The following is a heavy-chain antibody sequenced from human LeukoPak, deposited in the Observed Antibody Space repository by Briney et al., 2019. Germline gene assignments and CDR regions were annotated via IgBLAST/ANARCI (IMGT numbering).Heavy chain of an antibody. CDR3: ASRLLGGFDY. CDR1: DGSISSGGYS. Sequence: SETLSLTCAVSDGSISSGGYSWSWIRQPPGKGLEWIGYIYHSGSTYYNPSLKSRVTISVDRSKNQFSLKLSSVTAADTAVYYCASRLLGGFDYWGQGTLVTVSS. J-gene: IGHJ4*02. CDR2: IYHSGST. V-gene: IGHV4-30-2*01. D-gene: IGHD2-15*01.